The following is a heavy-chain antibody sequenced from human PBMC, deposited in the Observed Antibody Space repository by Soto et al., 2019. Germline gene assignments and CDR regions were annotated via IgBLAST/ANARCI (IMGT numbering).Heavy chain of an antibody. CDR2: VFSSGIT. V-gene: IGHV4-4*07. J-gene: IGHJ4*02. D-gene: IGHD6-13*01. CDR1: HGSLSPHY. Sequence: QVQLRESGPGLVKSSETLSLTCTVSHGSLSPHYWSWIRQPAGKGLEWVGRVFSSGITKYNPSLRSRVTMSIDTSRNLLSLNLTSVTAADTAIYVCARARTNSWYDFDSWGRGVPVTVSS. CDR3: ARARTNSWYDFDS.